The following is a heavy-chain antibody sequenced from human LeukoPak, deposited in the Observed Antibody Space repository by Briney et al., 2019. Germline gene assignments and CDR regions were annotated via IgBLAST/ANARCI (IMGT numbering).Heavy chain of an antibody. CDR1: GYTFTSYY. D-gene: IGHD5-18*01. CDR3: ARDPGYSYGAPYFDY. J-gene: IGHJ4*02. CDR2: INPSGGST. Sequence: ASVKVSRKASGYTFTSYYMHWVRQAPGQGLEWMGIINPSGGSTSYAQKFQGRVTMTRDTSTSTVYMELSSLRSEDTAVYYCARDPGYSYGAPYFDYWGQGTLVTVSS. V-gene: IGHV1-46*01.